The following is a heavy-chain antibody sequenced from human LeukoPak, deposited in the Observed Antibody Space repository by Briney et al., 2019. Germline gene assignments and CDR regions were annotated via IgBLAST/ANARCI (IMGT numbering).Heavy chain of an antibody. CDR1: GFTFSSYT. CDR3: ARDRRISDLLTGYPGY. J-gene: IGHJ4*02. CDR2: ISSSSSYI. D-gene: IGHD3-9*01. V-gene: IGHV3-21*01. Sequence: GGSLRLSCAASGFTFSSYTMNWVRQAPGKGLEWVSSISSSSSYIYYADSVKGRFTISRDNAKNSLYLLMNSLRAEDTAVYYCARDRRISDLLTGYPGYWGQGTLVTVSS.